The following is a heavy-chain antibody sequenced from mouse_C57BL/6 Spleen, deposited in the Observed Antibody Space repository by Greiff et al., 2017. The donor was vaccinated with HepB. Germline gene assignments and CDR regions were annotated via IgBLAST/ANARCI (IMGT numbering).Heavy chain of an antibody. CDR3: ARDPGYRFDY. Sequence: EVNVVESGGGLVKPGGSLKLSCAASGFTFSSYAMSWVRQTPEKRLEWVATISDGGSYTYYPDNVKGRFTISRDNAKNNLYLQMSHLKSEDTAMYYCARDPGYRFDYWGQGTTLTVSS. V-gene: IGHV5-4*01. CDR1: GFTFSSYA. CDR2: ISDGGSYT. J-gene: IGHJ2*01. D-gene: IGHD3-1*01.